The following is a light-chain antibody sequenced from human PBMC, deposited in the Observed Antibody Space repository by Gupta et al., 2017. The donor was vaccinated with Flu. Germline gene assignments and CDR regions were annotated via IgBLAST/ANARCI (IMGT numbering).Light chain of an antibody. CDR2: EVN. J-gene: IGLJ2*01. Sequence: QSALTQRASVSGSPGQSITISCTGSNSDLGRYNYVSWYQQHPGKAPKVIIYEVNNRPSGVSDRFSGSKSGSTASLTIFGLQAEDEADYYCSSYTTSSSRIFGGRTKVTVL. V-gene: IGLV2-14*03. CDR3: SSYTTSSSRI. CDR1: NSDLGRYNY.